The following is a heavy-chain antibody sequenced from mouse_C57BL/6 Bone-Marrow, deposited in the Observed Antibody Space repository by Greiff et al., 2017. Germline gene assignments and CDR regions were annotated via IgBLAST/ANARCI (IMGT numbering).Heavy chain of an antibody. J-gene: IGHJ2*01. D-gene: IGHD1-1*01. CDR1: GFNIKDDY. CDR2: IDPENGDN. Sequence: VQLQQSGAELVRPGASVKLSCTASGFNIKDDYMHWVKQRPEQGLEWIGWIDPENGDNASASKFQGKATITADTSSHTAYLQLSSLTSDDTAVYYCTTVVHYWCQGTTLTVSS. CDR3: TTVVHY. V-gene: IGHV14-4*01.